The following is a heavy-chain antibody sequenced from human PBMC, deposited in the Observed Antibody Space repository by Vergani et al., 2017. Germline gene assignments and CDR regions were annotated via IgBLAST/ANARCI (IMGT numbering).Heavy chain of an antibody. J-gene: IGHJ4*02. CDR3: ARELEGYCSGGSCYFFYFDY. CDR1: GYTFTGYY. D-gene: IGHD2-15*01. V-gene: IGHV1-2*02. Sequence: QVQLVQSGAEVKKPGASVKVSCKASGYTFTGYYMHWVRQAPGQGLEWMGWINPNSGGTNYAQKFQGRVTVTRDTAISTAYMELSRLRADDTAVYYCARELEGYCSGGSCYFFYFDYWGQGTLVTVSS. CDR2: INPNSGGT.